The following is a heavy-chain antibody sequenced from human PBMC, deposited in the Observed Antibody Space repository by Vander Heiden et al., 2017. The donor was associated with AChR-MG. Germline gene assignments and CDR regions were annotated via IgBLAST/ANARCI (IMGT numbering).Heavy chain of an antibody. CDR2: SSDYNGKT. J-gene: IGHJ3*02. Sequence: QVQLVQSGAEVKKPGASVKVSCKASGYTFTSYGISWVRPAPGQGLEWRGRSSDYNGKTNYEQKLQGRVTRTKETSTSTAYMELRSLRSDDTAVYYCARATLAYYYDSSGYPDAFDIWGQGTMVTVSS. CDR3: ARATLAYYYDSSGYPDAFDI. CDR1: GYTFTSYG. V-gene: IGHV1-18*01. D-gene: IGHD3-22*01.